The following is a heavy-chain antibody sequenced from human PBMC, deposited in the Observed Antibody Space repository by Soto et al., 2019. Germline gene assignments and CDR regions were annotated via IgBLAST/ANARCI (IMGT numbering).Heavy chain of an antibody. CDR3: ARDLVGATDY. Sequence: GGSLRLSCAASGFTFSSYAMHWVRQAPGKGLEWVAVISYDGSNKYYADSVKGRFTISRDNSKNTLYLQMNSLRAEDTAVYYCARDLVGATDYWGQGTLVTVS. D-gene: IGHD1-26*01. CDR2: ISYDGSNK. V-gene: IGHV3-30-3*01. CDR1: GFTFSSYA. J-gene: IGHJ4*02.